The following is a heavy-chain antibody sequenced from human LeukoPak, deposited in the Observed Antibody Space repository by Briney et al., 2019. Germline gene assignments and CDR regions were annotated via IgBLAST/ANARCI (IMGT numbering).Heavy chain of an antibody. CDR1: GFTFGSYP. CDR2: ITYPGGYT. V-gene: IGHV3-23*01. Sequence: GESLRLSCAASGFTFGSYPMSWVRQAPGKGLEWVSSITYPGGYTNYADSVKGRFTISTDISKDTLYLHMNSLRAEDTAVYYCAKTPFDYWGQGTLVTVSS. J-gene: IGHJ4*02. CDR3: AKTPFDY.